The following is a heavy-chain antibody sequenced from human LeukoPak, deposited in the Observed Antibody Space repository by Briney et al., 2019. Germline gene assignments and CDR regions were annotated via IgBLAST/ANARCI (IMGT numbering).Heavy chain of an antibody. Sequence: SETLSLTCTVSGGSISSYHRSWIRQPPGKGLEWIGYIYYSGSTNYNPSLKSRVTISVDTSKNQFSLRLSSVTAADTAVYYCARTDAFDIWGQGTMVTVSS. CDR3: ARTDAFDI. J-gene: IGHJ3*02. V-gene: IGHV4-59*01. CDR2: IYYSGST. CDR1: GGSISSYH.